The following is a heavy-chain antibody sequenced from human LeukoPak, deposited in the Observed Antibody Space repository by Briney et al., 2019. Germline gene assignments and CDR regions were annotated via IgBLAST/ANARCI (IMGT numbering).Heavy chain of an antibody. CDR3: ARDWMDDFWSGYRNWFDP. CDR1: GFTFSSYS. CDR2: ISSSSSYI. D-gene: IGHD3-3*01. V-gene: IGHV3-21*01. Sequence: GGSLRLSCAASGFTFSSYSMNWVRQAPGKGLEWVSSISSSSSYIYYADSVKGRFTISRDNAKNSLYLQMNGLRAEDTAVYYCARDWMDDFWSGYRNWFDPWGQGTLVTVSS. J-gene: IGHJ5*02.